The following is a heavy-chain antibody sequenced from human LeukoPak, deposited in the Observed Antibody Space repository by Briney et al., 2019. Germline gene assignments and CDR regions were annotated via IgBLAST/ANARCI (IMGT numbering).Heavy chain of an antibody. CDR1: GFTFSSYA. J-gene: IGHJ3*02. CDR3: ARDRGRDAFDI. Sequence: GGSLRLSCAASGFTFSSYAMHWVRQAPGKGLERVAVISYDGSNKYYADSVKGRFTISRDNSKNTLYLQMNSLRAEDTAVYYCARDRGRDAFDIWGQGTMVTVSS. D-gene: IGHD2-15*01. CDR2: ISYDGSNK. V-gene: IGHV3-30-3*01.